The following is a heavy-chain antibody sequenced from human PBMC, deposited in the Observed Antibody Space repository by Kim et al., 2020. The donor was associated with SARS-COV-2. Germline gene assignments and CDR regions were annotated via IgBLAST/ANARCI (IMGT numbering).Heavy chain of an antibody. CDR3: PKSGARSSTNFPSAFVI. CDR2: ISGSGGST. J-gene: IGHJ3*02. CDR1: GFTFSSYA. Sequence: GGSLRLSCAASGFTFSSYAMSWVRQAPGKGLEWVSAISGSGGSTYYADSVKGRFTIPRDNSKNTLYLQMNSLRAEDTAVYYCPKSGARSSTNFPSAFVIWGQGTMVPVSS. V-gene: IGHV3-23*01. D-gene: IGHD2-2*01.